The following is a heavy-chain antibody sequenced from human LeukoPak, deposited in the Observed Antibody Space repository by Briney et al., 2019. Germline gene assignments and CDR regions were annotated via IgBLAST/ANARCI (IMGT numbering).Heavy chain of an antibody. CDR1: GYTFTTYA. V-gene: IGHV1-2*02. Sequence: GASVKVSCKASGYTFTTYAMNWVRQAPGQGLEWMGWINPNSGDTNYAQKFQGRVTMTRDTSISTAYMELSRLISYDTAVYYCARDKGFSYGSPLYYFDYWGQGTLVTVSS. CDR3: ARDKGFSYGSPLYYFDY. D-gene: IGHD5-18*01. J-gene: IGHJ4*02. CDR2: INPNSGDT.